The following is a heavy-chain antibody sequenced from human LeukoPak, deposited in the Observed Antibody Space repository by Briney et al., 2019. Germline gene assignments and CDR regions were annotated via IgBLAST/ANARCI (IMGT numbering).Heavy chain of an antibody. J-gene: IGHJ4*02. D-gene: IGHD2-2*01. V-gene: IGHV4-4*07. Sequence: SETLSLTCIVSGVSVSSYYWSWIRQPAGKGLEWIGSIYYSGSTYYNPSLKSRVTISVDTSKNQFSLKLSSVTAADTAVYYCARALVTCSSTSCYEDFDYWGQGTLVTVSS. CDR3: ARALVTCSSTSCYEDFDY. CDR1: GVSVSSYY. CDR2: IYYSGST.